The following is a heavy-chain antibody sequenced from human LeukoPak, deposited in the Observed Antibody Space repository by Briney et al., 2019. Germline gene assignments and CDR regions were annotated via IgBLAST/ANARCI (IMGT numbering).Heavy chain of an antibody. Sequence: GGSLRLSCAASGFTFSNHWMNWVRQAPGKGLEWVANLKQDGSEKYYVDSVKGRFTISRDIARNSLYLQMNSLRAEDTAVYYCARSQLGAFDVWGQGTVVTVSS. J-gene: IGHJ3*01. CDR1: GFTFSNHW. V-gene: IGHV3-7*04. CDR2: LKQDGSEK. CDR3: ARSQLGAFDV. D-gene: IGHD2-2*01.